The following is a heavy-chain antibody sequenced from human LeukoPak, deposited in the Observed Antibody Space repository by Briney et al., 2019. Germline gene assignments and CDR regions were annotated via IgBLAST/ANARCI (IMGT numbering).Heavy chain of an antibody. CDR1: GYSFPNYW. V-gene: IGHV5-10-1*01. Sequence: GESLTISCEGSGYSFPNYWISWVRQMPGKGLEWMGRIDPSDSYINYNPSFQGHVSFSASKSISTAYLHWASPKASDTAMYYCAALRGPMIPWGQGTLVIVSS. CDR3: AALRGPMIP. CDR2: IDPSDSYI. J-gene: IGHJ4*02. D-gene: IGHD3-22*01.